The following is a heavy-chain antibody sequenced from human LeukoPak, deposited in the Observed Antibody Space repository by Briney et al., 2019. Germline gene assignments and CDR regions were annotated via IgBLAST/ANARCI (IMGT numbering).Heavy chain of an antibody. CDR2: ISGSGGST. Sequence: GGSLRLSCAASGFTFSSYAMSWVRQAPGKGLEWVSAISGSGGSTYYADSEKGRFTISRDNSKNTLYLQMNSLRAEDTAVYYCAKDPGYSYGYLFDPWGQGTLVTVSS. J-gene: IGHJ5*02. CDR1: GFTFSSYA. D-gene: IGHD5-18*01. CDR3: AKDPGYSYGYLFDP. V-gene: IGHV3-23*01.